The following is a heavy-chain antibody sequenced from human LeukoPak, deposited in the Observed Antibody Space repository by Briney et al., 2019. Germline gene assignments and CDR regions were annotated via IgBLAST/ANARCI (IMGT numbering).Heavy chain of an antibody. CDR3: ARRGVDSSGYNDAFDI. CDR1: GYSFTSYW. J-gene: IGHJ3*02. Sequence: GESLNISCRVSGYSFTSYWIGWVRQIPGKGLEWMGIIYPADSDTTYSTSFQGQVTISADKSISTAYLQWSSLKASDTAMYYCARRGVDSSGYNDAFDIWGQGTMVTVSS. CDR2: IYPADSDT. V-gene: IGHV5-51*01. D-gene: IGHD3-22*01.